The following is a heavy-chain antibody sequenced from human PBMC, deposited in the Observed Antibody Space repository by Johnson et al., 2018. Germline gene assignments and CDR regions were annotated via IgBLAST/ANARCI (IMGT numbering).Heavy chain of an antibody. V-gene: IGHV3-7*01. CDR2: IKQDGSEK. CDR3: ARDLPGPYSGSRADAFDI. J-gene: IGHJ3*02. CDR1: GFTFSSYW. Sequence: VQLVESGGGLVQPGGSLRLSCAASGFTFSSYWMSWVRQAPGKGLEWVANIKQDGSEKYYVDYVKGRFTISRDNAKNSLYLQMNSLRAEDTAVYYCARDLPGPYSGSRADAFDIGAKGQWSPSLQ. D-gene: IGHD1-26*01.